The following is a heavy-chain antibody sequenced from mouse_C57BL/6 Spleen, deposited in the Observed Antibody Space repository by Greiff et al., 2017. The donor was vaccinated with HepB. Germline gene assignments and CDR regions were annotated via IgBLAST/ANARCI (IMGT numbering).Heavy chain of an antibody. Sequence: EVQLQESGGGLVKPGGSLKLSCAASGFTFSSYAMSWVRQTPEKRLEWVATISDGGSYTYYPDNVKGRFTISRDNAKNNLYLQMSHLKSEDTAMYYCARVLYGFAYWGQGTLVTVSA. V-gene: IGHV5-4*01. J-gene: IGHJ3*01. CDR2: ISDGGSYT. CDR3: ARVLYGFAY. D-gene: IGHD2-12*01. CDR1: GFTFSSYA.